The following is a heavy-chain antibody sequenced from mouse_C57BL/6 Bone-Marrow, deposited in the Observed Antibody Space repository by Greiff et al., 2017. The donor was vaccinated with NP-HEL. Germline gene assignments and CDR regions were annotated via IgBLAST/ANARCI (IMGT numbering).Heavy chain of an antibody. D-gene: IGHD1-1*01. V-gene: IGHV7-3*01. CDR2: IRNKANGYTT. CDR1: GFTFTDYY. Sequence: EVHLVESGGGLVQPGGSLSLSCAASGFTFTDYYMSWVRQPPGKALEWLGFIRNKANGYTTEYSASVKGRFTISRDNSQSILYLQMNALRAEDSATYYCARSGDYGSSSHYWYFDVWGTGTTVTVSS. J-gene: IGHJ1*03. CDR3: ARSGDYGSSSHYWYFDV.